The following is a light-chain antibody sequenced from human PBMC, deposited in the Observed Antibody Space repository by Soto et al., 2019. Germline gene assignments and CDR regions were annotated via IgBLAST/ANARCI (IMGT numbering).Light chain of an antibody. Sequence: QSALTQPPSASGSPGQSVTISCTGTSSDVGGYNYVSWYQQHPGKAPKLMIYEVSERPSGFPDRFSGSKSGNTASLTVSGLQAEDEAYYYCSSYAGSNHLVFGGGTKLTVL. CDR2: EVS. J-gene: IGLJ3*02. V-gene: IGLV2-8*01. CDR1: SSDVGGYNY. CDR3: SSYAGSNHLV.